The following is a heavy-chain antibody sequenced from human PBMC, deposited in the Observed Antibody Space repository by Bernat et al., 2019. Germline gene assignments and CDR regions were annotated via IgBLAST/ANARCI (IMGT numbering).Heavy chain of an antibody. V-gene: IGHV3-30*18. J-gene: IGHJ6*02. Sequence: QVQLVESGGGVVQPGRSLRLSCAASGFTFSSYGMHWVRQAPGKGLEWVAVISYDGSNKYYADSVKGRFTSSRDNSKNTLYLQMNSLRAEDTAVYYCAKEGGYSSGWYNSDYYYGMDVWGQGTTVTVSS. CDR2: ISYDGSNK. CDR1: GFTFSSYG. D-gene: IGHD6-19*01. CDR3: AKEGGYSSGWYNSDYYYGMDV.